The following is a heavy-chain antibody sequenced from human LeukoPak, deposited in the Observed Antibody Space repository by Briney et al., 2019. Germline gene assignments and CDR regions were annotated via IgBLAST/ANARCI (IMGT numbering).Heavy chain of an antibody. Sequence: PGGSLRLSCAASGVTFSKYWMLWVRQAPGKGPESVSRINTDGTVTTYADSVKGRFTVSRDNADNTMFLQMNSVRDEDTAVYYCATKQWLAPPPDSWGQGTPVTVSS. J-gene: IGHJ4*02. CDR2: INTDGTVT. CDR1: GVTFSKYW. V-gene: IGHV3-74*01. D-gene: IGHD6-19*01. CDR3: ATKQWLAPPPDS.